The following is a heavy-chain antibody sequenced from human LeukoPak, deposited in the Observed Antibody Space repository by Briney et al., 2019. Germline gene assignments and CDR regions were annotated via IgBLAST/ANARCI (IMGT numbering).Heavy chain of an antibody. D-gene: IGHD3-9*01. Sequence: PGRSVRLSCAASGFIFSSYAMHWVRQAPGKGLEWVAVISYDGSNKYYADSVKGRFTISRDNSKNTLYLQMNSLRAEDTAVYYCARAYDILTGYYSFWGQGTLVTVSS. V-gene: IGHV3-30-3*01. CDR1: GFIFSSYA. CDR2: ISYDGSNK. J-gene: IGHJ4*02. CDR3: ARAYDILTGYYSF.